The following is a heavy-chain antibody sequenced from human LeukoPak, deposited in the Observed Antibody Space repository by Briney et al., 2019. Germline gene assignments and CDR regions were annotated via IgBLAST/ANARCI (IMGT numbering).Heavy chain of an antibody. CDR2: TSSSGNT. D-gene: IGHD6-13*01. CDR3: VKGRISEDGLDF. Sequence: GGSLRLSCTASGFTFSRSAMTWVRQTPGKGLDWVSSTSSSGNTYYADSVKGRFTISRDNSKNMLYLQMNSLRAEDTAVYYCVKGRISEDGLDFWGQGTLVTVSS. CDR1: GFTFSRSA. V-gene: IGHV3-23*01. J-gene: IGHJ4*02.